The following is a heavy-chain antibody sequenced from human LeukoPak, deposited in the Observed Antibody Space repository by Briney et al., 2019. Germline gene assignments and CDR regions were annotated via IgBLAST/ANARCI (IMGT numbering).Heavy chain of an antibody. CDR1: GYSFTTFG. V-gene: IGHV7-4-1*02. CDR2: INTNSGNA. CDR3: ARVEGRGY. J-gene: IGHJ4*02. Sequence: ASVKVSCKASGYSFTTFGLNWVRQAPGQGLEWMGWINTNSGNAKYAQGFTGRFVLSLDTSVSTAYLQINSLEVEDTAIYYCARVEGRGYWGQGTLLTVSS.